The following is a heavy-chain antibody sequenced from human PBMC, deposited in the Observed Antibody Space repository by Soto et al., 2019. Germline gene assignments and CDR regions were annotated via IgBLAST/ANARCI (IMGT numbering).Heavy chain of an antibody. D-gene: IGHD3-10*01. CDR3: ARQGMVRGVMTHGWFDP. CDR1: GGSISSSSYY. J-gene: IGHJ5*02. CDR2: IYYSGST. V-gene: IGHV4-39*01. Sequence: QLQLQESGPGLVKPSETLSLTCTVSGGSISSSSYYWGWIRQSPGKGLEWIGSIYYSGSTYYNPSLKSRVTISVDTSKNQFSLKLSSVTAADTAVYYCARQGMVRGVMTHGWFDPWGQGTLVTVSS.